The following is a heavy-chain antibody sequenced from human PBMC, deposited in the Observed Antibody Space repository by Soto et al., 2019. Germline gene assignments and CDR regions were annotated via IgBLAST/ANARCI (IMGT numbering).Heavy chain of an antibody. J-gene: IGHJ5*02. V-gene: IGHV4-30-4*01. CDR1: GGSISSGDYY. Sequence: QVQLQESGPGLVKPSQTLSLTCTVSGGSISSGDYYWSWIRQPPGKGLGWIGYIYHSGRTYYNPSLKRRVTISVDTSKNQCTLKLSSMTAADTAEYDCARERPEGARLDPWGQGTRATVSS. D-gene: IGHD6-6*01. CDR2: IYHSGRT. CDR3: ARERPEGARLDP.